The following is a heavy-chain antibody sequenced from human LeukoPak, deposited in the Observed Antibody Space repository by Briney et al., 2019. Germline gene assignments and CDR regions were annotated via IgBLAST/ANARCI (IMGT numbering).Heavy chain of an antibody. J-gene: IGHJ4*02. Sequence: GGSLRLSCAASGFSPSIYSTSCVREAPGRGVGRVAHIMKEGREKSYVDSVRGRFPIPKDNPKTSRFLKIKSWRAEDTPVYYCARADTFGVVIVFDYWGQGNLVTAS. D-gene: IGHD3-16*02. CDR3: ARADTFGVVIVFDY. CDR2: IMKEGREK. CDR1: GFSPSIYS. V-gene: IGHV3-7*01.